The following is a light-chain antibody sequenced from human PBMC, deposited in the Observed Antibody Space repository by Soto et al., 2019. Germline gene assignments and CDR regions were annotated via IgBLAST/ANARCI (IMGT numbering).Light chain of an antibody. Sequence: QSALTQPASVSGSPGQSITISCTGTTSDIGGYNYVSWYQQHPGKAPKLMIYDVTRRPSGVSNRFSGSKSGNTASLTISGLQAEDEADDYCSSDISSSAPYVFGTGTKLTVL. CDR2: DVT. V-gene: IGLV2-14*01. CDR3: SSDISSSAPYV. CDR1: TSDIGGYNY. J-gene: IGLJ1*01.